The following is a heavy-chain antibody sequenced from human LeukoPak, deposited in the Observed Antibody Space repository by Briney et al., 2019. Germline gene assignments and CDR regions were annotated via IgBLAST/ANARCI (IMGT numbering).Heavy chain of an antibody. V-gene: IGHV3-21*01. Sequence: GGSLRLSCAASGFTFSSYSMNWVRQAPGKGLEWVSSISSSSSYIYYADSVKGRFTISRDNAKNSLYLQMNSLRAEDTAVYYCARDRGQQLVALDYWGQGTLVTVSS. D-gene: IGHD6-13*01. CDR3: ARDRGQQLVALDY. J-gene: IGHJ4*02. CDR2: ISSSSSYI. CDR1: GFTFSSYS.